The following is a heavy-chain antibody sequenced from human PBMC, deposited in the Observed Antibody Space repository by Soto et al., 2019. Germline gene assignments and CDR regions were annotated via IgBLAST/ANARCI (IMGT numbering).Heavy chain of an antibody. D-gene: IGHD3-22*01. CDR1: GFTFSNYG. CDR3: AKDDYYDTRGLWGYFQR. Sequence: QVQLVESGGGVVQPGRSLRLSCAASGFTFSNYGMHWVRQAPGKGLEWVAVISYDGSNKYYADSVKGRFTISRDNSKNTLYLQMNSLRADDTAVYYCAKDDYYDTRGLWGYFQRWGQGTLVIVSS. CDR2: ISYDGSNK. J-gene: IGHJ1*01. V-gene: IGHV3-30*18.